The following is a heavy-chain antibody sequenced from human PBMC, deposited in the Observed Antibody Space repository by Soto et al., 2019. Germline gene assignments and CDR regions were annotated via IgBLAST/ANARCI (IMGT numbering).Heavy chain of an antibody. V-gene: IGHV1-69*02. CDR2: IMPILDVA. Sequence: QVQLVQFGAEVEKPGSSVRVSCKASGDIFTNYTIIWVRQAPGQGLEWMGRIMPILDVANYALRFQDRVTITADESTSTVYMEPSSPRSEDTAIYYCARVKTDSGSYEGDYYRDVCGKGSTVTVS. D-gene: IGHD3-10*01. CDR1: GDIFTNYT. J-gene: IGHJ6*03. CDR3: ARVKTDSGSYEGDYYRDV.